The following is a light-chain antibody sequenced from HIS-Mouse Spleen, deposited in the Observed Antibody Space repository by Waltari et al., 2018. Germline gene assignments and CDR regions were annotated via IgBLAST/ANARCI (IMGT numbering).Light chain of an antibody. V-gene: IGLV1-47*01. Sequence: QSVLTQPPSASGTPGQRVPISCPGSSSNIGSTCVSRYQQLPGTAPKLHLYRNNQRPSGVPDRFSGSKSGTSASLAISGLRSEDEADYYCAAWDDSLSGPWVFGGGTKLTVL. CDR2: RNN. CDR3: AAWDDSLSGPWV. J-gene: IGLJ3*02. CDR1: SSNIGSTC.